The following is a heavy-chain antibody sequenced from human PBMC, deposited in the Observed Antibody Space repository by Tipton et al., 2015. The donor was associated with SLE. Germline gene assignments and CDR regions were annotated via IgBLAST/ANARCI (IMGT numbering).Heavy chain of an antibody. D-gene: IGHD3-3*01. CDR3: ARGETGPYYDFWSGHTGDWFDP. Sequence: TLSLTCTVSGGSISSYYWSWIRQRAGKGLEWIWRIYTSGSNNYTPTLKSRVTMSGDTSKNQFSLKLGSVTAADTAVYYCARGETGPYYDFWSGHTGDWFDPWGQGTLVTVSS. J-gene: IGHJ5*02. CDR1: GGSISSYY. V-gene: IGHV4-4*07. CDR2: IYTSGSN.